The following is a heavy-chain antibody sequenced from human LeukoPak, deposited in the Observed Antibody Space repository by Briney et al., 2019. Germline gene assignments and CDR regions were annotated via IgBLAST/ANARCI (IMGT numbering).Heavy chain of an antibody. Sequence: SETLSLTCTVSGGSISSGDYYWSWIRQPLGKGLEWIGYIYYSGSTYYNPSLKSRVTISVDTSKNQFSLKLSSVTAADTAVYYCARDITRGVEQRGIVDCGGDCYRVHGAFDIWGQGTMVTVSS. CDR3: ARDITRGVEQRGIVDCGGDCYRVHGAFDI. CDR2: IYYSGST. V-gene: IGHV4-30-4*08. CDR1: GGSISSGDYY. D-gene: IGHD2-21*01. J-gene: IGHJ3*02.